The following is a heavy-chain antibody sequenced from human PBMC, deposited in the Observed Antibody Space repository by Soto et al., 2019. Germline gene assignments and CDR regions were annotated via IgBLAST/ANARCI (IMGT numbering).Heavy chain of an antibody. V-gene: IGHV4-59*08. CDR2: IYYSGST. CDR3: ARHLGFLGFVLFDY. Sequence: PSETLSLTCAVYGGSFSGYYWSWIRQPPGKGLEWIGYIYYSGSTNYNPSLKSRVTISVDTSKNQFSLKLSSVTAADTAVYYCARHLGFLGFVLFDYWGQGTLVTVSS. CDR1: GGSFSGYY. J-gene: IGHJ4*02. D-gene: IGHD3-10*01.